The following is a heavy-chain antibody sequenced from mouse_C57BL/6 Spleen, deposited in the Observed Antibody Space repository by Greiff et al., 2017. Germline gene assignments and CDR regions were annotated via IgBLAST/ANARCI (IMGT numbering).Heavy chain of an antibody. CDR3: ARAVDYYGSSYVYAMDY. J-gene: IGHJ4*01. V-gene: IGHV1-54*01. D-gene: IGHD1-1*01. Sequence: VKLQESGAELVRPGTSVKVSCKASGYAFTNYLIEWVKQRPGQGLEWIGVINPGSGGTNYNEKFKGKATLAADKSSSTAYMQLSSLTSADSAVYFGARAVDYYGSSYVYAMDYWGQGTSVTVSS. CDR2: INPGSGGT. CDR1: GYAFTNYL.